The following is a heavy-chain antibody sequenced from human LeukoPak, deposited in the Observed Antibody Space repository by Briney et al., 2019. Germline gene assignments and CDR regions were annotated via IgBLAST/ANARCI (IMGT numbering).Heavy chain of an antibody. D-gene: IGHD4-17*01. V-gene: IGHV4-39*01. J-gene: IGHJ4*02. CDR2: IYYSRST. CDR1: GGSISSSSYY. CDR3: ASVPTVTFFDY. Sequence: PSETLSLTCTVSGGSISSSSYYWGWIRQPPGKGLEWIGSIYYSRSTYYNPSLKSRVTISVDTSKNQFSLKLSSVTAADTAVYYCASVPTVTFFDYWGQGTLVTVSS.